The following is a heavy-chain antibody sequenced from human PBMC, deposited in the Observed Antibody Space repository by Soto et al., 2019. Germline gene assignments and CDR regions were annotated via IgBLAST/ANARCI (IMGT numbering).Heavy chain of an antibody. D-gene: IGHD6-13*01. Sequence: GGSLRLSCAASGFTFSSYEMNWVRQAPGKGLEGVSYISSSGRTIYYADSVRDRFTISRDNAKKSLYLQMDTLRVEDTAVYYCARNFKLGSWHSRVDQYYYASDVRGQGTTVTVSS. CDR2: ISSSGRTI. V-gene: IGHV3-48*03. CDR3: ARNFKLGSWHSRVDQYYYASDV. CDR1: GFTFSSYE. J-gene: IGHJ6*02.